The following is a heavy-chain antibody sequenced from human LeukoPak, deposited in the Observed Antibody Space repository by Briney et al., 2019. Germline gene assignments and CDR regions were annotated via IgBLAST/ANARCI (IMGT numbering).Heavy chain of an antibody. V-gene: IGHV3-7*01. J-gene: IGHJ6*02. D-gene: IGHD3-10*01. CDR3: ARVPSLWSPNYYYYSGMDV. CDR1: GFTFSSYW. CDR2: IKQDGSEK. Sequence: GGSLRLSCAASGFTFSSYWMSWVRQAPGKGLEWVANIKQDGSEKYYVDSVKGRFTISRDNAKNSLYLQMNSLRAEDTAVYYCARVPSLWSPNYYYYSGMDVWGQGTTVTVSS.